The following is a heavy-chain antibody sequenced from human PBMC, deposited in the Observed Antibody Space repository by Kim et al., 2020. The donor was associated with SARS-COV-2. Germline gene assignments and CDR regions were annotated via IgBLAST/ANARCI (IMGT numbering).Heavy chain of an antibody. CDR3: ARDETYYYDSSGYYAPDY. D-gene: IGHD3-22*01. Sequence: GGSLRLSCAASGFTFSSYAMHWVRQAPGKGLEWVAVISYDGSNKYYADSVKGRFTISRDNSKNTLYLQMNSLRAEDTAVYYCARDETYYYDSSGYYAPDYWGQGTLVTVSS. CDR1: GFTFSSYA. V-gene: IGHV3-30*04. CDR2: ISYDGSNK. J-gene: IGHJ4*02.